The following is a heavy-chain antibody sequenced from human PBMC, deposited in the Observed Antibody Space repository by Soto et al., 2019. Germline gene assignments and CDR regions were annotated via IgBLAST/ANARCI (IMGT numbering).Heavy chain of an antibody. CDR1: GYTFTSYG. CDR3: VRGLVYDGDS. J-gene: IGHJ4*02. V-gene: IGHV1-18*01. D-gene: IGHD3-22*01. Sequence: QVQLVQSGPEVKKPGASVKVSCKASGYTFTSYGMRWVRQAPGQRLEWMGWISAYNGNTNYAQKLQGRVTMTTATSTSTASMVPRSLRCHDTVVYYCVRGLVYDGDSWGQGTLVTVSP. CDR2: ISAYNGNT.